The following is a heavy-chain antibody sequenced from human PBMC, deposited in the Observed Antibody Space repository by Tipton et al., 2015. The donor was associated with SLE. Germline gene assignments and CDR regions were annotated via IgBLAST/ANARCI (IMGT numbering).Heavy chain of an antibody. D-gene: IGHD3-3*01. J-gene: IGHJ6*03. CDR2: IYYSGST. V-gene: IGHV4-59*01. CDR3: ARVSAYYDFWSGYYYYMDV. Sequence: TLSLTCTVSGGSISSYYWSWIRQPPGKGLEWIGYIYYSGSTNYNPSLKSRVTISVDTSKNQFSLKLSSVTAADTAVYYCARVSAYYDFWSGYYYYMDVWGKGTTVTVSS. CDR1: GGSISSYY.